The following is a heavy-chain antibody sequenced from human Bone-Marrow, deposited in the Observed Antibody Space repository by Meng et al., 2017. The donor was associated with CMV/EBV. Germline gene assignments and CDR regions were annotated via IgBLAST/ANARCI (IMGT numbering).Heavy chain of an antibody. CDR3: ARGTKRPCTGTSCYTLDT. V-gene: IGHV3-74*01. D-gene: IGHD2-2*02. Sequence: GESLKISCAASGFTFSTYWMHWVRQAPGKGLVWVSRINNDGSDTTYADSVKGRFTISRDNAKNTPYLQMNSLRGEDTAVYYCARGTKRPCTGTSCYTLDTWGQGTRVTGSS. J-gene: IGHJ5*02. CDR2: INNDGSDT. CDR1: GFTFSTYW.